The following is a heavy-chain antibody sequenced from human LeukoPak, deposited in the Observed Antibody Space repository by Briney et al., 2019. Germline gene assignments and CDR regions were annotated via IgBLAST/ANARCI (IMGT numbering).Heavy chain of an antibody. J-gene: IGHJ5*01. D-gene: IGHD3-22*01. Sequence: GGSLRLSCAAPGFSFDDYAIHWVRQAPGKGLEWVSLISGDGGSTFYADSVKGRFTISRDNSKNSLYLQMSSLRSEDTALYYFAKGSNSSGWYDSWGQGPWSPSPQ. V-gene: IGHV3-43*02. CDR3: AKGSNSSGWYDS. CDR1: GFSFDDYA. CDR2: ISGDGGST.